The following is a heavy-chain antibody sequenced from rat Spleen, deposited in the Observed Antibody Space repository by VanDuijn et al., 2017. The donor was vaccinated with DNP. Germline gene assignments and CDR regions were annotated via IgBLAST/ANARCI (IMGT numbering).Heavy chain of an antibody. CDR2: ISTSGSRT. V-gene: IGHV5-25*01. J-gene: IGHJ4*01. Sequence: EVQLVESGGGLVQPGRSLKLSCAASGFTFSNYYMAWVRQAPKKGLEWVATISTSGSRTYYPDSVKGRFTNSRDNAKSSLYLQMNSLKSEDTATYYCARHRYNNNDAMDAWGQGTSVTVSS. D-gene: IGHD1-10*01. CDR3: ARHRYNNNDAMDA. CDR1: GFTFSNYY.